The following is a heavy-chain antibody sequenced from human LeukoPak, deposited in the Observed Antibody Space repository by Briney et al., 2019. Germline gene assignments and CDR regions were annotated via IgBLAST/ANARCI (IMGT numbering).Heavy chain of an antibody. CDR3: ARDRAGTTLFGY. J-gene: IGHJ4*02. Sequence: SETLSLTCTVSGGSISSGGYYWSWIRQHPGKGLEWIGYIYYSGSTYYNPSLKSRVTISVDTSKNQFSLKLSSVTAADTAEYYCARDRAGTTLFGYWGQGTLVTVSS. CDR2: IYYSGST. D-gene: IGHD1-1*01. V-gene: IGHV4-31*03. CDR1: GGSISSGGYY.